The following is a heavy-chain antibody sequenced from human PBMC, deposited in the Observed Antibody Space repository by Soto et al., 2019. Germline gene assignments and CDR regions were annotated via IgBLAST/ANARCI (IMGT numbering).Heavy chain of an antibody. D-gene: IGHD2-2*01. CDR2: ISGSGGST. Sequence: EVQLLESGGGLVQPRGSLRLSCAASGFTFSSYAMSWVRQAPGKGLEWVSAISGSGGSTYYADSVKGRFTISRDNSKNTLYLQMNSLRAEDTAVYYCAKDNIKYQLLRPFDYWGQGTLVTVSS. J-gene: IGHJ4*02. V-gene: IGHV3-23*01. CDR3: AKDNIKYQLLRPFDY. CDR1: GFTFSSYA.